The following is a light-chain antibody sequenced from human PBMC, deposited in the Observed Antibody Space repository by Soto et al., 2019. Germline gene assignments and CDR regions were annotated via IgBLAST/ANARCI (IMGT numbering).Light chain of an antibody. Sequence: DVQMTQSPSTLSASVGDRVTITCRASQSIGDWLAWFQQKPGRAPKLLIYKASSLESGVPPTFSGSASGTEFTLTISSLQPDDFATYYCQQYYDYSWTFGQGTQVDIK. J-gene: IGKJ1*01. CDR2: KAS. V-gene: IGKV1-5*03. CDR3: QQYYDYSWT. CDR1: QSIGDW.